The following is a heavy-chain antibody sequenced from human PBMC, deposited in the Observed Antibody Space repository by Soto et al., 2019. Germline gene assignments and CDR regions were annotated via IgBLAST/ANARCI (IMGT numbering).Heavy chain of an antibody. CDR1: GGSISSGGYY. CDR3: ARDRADQYYCYYGMDV. J-gene: IGHJ6*02. CDR2: IYYSGTT. V-gene: IGHV4-31*03. D-gene: IGHD3-10*01. Sequence: QVQLQESGPGLVKPSQTLSLPCTVSGGSISSGGYYWSWIRQHPGKGLEWIGYIYYSGTTYSNPSHKSRVTISVDTSKTQFSLKLSSVTAADTDVYYCARDRADQYYCYYGMDVWGQGTTVTVSS.